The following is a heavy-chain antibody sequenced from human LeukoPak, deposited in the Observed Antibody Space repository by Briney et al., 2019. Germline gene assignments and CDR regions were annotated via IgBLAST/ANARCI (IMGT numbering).Heavy chain of an antibody. CDR3: AKSSDTAMVRYYFDY. Sequence: GGSLRRYGAASGFTFSDYYMSWIRQAPGKGREWVSYMSNSGNTIHYADSVKGRFTISRDNAKNSLYLQMNSLRAEDTAVYYCAKSSDTAMVRYYFDYWGQGTLVTVSS. CDR2: MSNSGNTI. J-gene: IGHJ4*02. D-gene: IGHD5-18*01. V-gene: IGHV3-11*04. CDR1: GFTFSDYY.